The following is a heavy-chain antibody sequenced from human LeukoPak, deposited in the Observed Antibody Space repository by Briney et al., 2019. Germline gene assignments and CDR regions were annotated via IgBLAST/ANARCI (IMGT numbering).Heavy chain of an antibody. CDR2: IYYSGST. V-gene: IGHV4-39*07. J-gene: IGHJ4*02. CDR1: GGSISSSSYY. CDR3: ARGTVAGTTGPYYFDY. Sequence: SETLSLTCTVSGGSISSSSYYWGWIRQPPGKGLEWIGGIYYSGSTYYNPSLKSRVTISVDTSKNQFSLKLSSVTAADTAVYYCARGTVAGTTGPYYFDYWGQGTLVTVSS. D-gene: IGHD6-19*01.